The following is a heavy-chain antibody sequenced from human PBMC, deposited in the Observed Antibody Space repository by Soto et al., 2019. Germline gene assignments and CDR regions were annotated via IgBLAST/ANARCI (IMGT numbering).Heavy chain of an antibody. V-gene: IGHV1-69*13. CDR2: IIPIFGTA. CDR3: ARDPEETTNAFDI. D-gene: IGHD4-17*01. J-gene: IGHJ3*02. CDR1: GGTFSSYA. Sequence: ASVKVSCKASGGTFSSYAISWVRQAPGQGLEWMGGIIPIFGTANYAQKFQGRVTITADESTSTAYMELSSLRSEDTAVYYCARDPEETTNAFDIWGQGTMVTVSS.